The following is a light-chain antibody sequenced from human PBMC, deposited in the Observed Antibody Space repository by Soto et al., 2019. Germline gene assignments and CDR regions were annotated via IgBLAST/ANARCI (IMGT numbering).Light chain of an antibody. Sequence: DIQMTQSPSTLSGSVGDRVTITCRASQTISSWLAWYQQKPGKAPRLLMSQASILESGVPSRFSGSGSGTEFTLTISSLQPDDFATYYCQQYKTYSWTFGQGTKVDIK. CDR3: QQYKTYSWT. CDR2: QAS. CDR1: QTISSW. V-gene: IGKV1-5*03. J-gene: IGKJ1*01.